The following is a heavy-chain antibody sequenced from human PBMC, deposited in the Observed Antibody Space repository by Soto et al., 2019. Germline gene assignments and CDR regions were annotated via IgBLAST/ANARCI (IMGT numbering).Heavy chain of an antibody. D-gene: IGHD2-2*01. CDR3: VKADIVVVPDAIGHAFDI. J-gene: IGHJ3*02. V-gene: IGHV3-64D*06. CDR2: ISSNGGST. Sequence: GGSLRLSCSASGFTFSSYAMHWVRQAPGKGLEYVSAISSNGGSTYYADSVKGRFTISRDNSKNTLYLQMSSLRAEDTAVYYCVKADIVVVPDAIGHAFDIWGQGTMVTVSS. CDR1: GFTFSSYA.